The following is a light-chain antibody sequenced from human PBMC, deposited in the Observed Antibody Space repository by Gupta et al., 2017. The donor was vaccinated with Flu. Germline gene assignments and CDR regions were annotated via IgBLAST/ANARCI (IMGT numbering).Light chain of an antibody. CDR3: QVWDSSAGRV. CDR2: TDT. J-gene: IGLJ3*02. V-gene: IGLV3-9*01. Sequence: SSELTQPLSVSVALGQTARITCGGNNIGSKNVHWYQQKPGQAPMVVIYTDTNRPSGIPERFSGSNSGNTATLTISRAQAGDEVDYYCQVWDSSAGRVFGGGTKLTVL. CDR1: NIGSKN.